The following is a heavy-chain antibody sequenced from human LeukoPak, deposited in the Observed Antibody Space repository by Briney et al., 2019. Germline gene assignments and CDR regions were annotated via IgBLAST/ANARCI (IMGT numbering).Heavy chain of an antibody. CDR1: GFTFGDYD. V-gene: IGHV3-48*03. CDR3: ARGYSGTYYDY. Sequence: GGSLRLSCAASGFTFGDYDMTWDRQAPGKGLEWVSYISSSGSTIYYADSVKGRFTISRDSAKNSLVLQMNSLRAEDTALYYCARGYSGTYYDYWGQGTLVTVSS. CDR2: ISSSGSTI. D-gene: IGHD1-26*01. J-gene: IGHJ4*02.